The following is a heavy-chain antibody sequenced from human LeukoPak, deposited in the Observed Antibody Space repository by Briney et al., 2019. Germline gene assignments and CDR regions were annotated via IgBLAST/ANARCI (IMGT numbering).Heavy chain of an antibody. CDR2: IDTAGDT. CDR3: ARVDNSAYSD. J-gene: IGHJ4*02. V-gene: IGHV3-13*04. CDR1: GFTLSSYD. D-gene: IGHD3-22*01. Sequence: GRSLRLSCAASGFTLSSYDMHWVRQATGKGLEWVSTIDTAGDTYYQGSVKGRVTISRENAKNSMFLQMNSLRAGDTAVYYCARVDNSAYSDWGQGTLVTVSS.